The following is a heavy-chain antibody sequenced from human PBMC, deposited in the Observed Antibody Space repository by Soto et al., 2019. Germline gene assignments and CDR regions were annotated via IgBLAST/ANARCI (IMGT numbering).Heavy chain of an antibody. CDR3: ARESQYCSRTSCYFFFAY. CDR2: ISYDGSNK. Sequence: GGSLRLSCAASGFTFSSYAMHWVRQAPGKGLEWVAVISYDGSNKYYADSVKGRFTMSRDNSKNTLYLQMNSRRAEDTAVYYCARESQYCSRTSCYFFFAYGGQGTLVTVAS. D-gene: IGHD2-2*01. CDR1: GFTFSSYA. J-gene: IGHJ4*02. V-gene: IGHV3-30-3*01.